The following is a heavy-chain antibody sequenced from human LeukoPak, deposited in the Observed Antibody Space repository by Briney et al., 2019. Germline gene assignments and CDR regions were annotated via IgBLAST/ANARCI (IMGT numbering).Heavy chain of an antibody. J-gene: IGHJ6*02. CDR2: IKQDGSEK. Sequence: GGSLRLSCAASGFTFSSYWMSWVRQAPGKGLEWVANIKQDGSEKYYVDSVKGRFTISRDNAKNSLYLQMNSLRAEDTAVYYCARTPPDYYYGRDVWGQGTTVTVSS. CDR3: ARTPPDYYYGRDV. V-gene: IGHV3-7*03. CDR1: GFTFSSYW.